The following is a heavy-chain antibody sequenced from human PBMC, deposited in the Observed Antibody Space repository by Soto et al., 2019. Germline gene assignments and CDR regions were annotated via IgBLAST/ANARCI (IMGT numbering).Heavy chain of an antibody. V-gene: IGHV4-59*08. CDR3: ARHFGTGGYYFDY. Sequence: QVQLQESGPGLVKPSETLSLTCTVSGGSISSYYWSWIRQPPGKGLEWIGYIYYSRSTNYNPSLKSRVTISVDTSKNQFALKLSSVTAADTAVYYCARHFGTGGYYFDYWGQGNLVTVSS. CDR1: GGSISSYY. D-gene: IGHD3-10*01. CDR2: IYYSRST. J-gene: IGHJ4*02.